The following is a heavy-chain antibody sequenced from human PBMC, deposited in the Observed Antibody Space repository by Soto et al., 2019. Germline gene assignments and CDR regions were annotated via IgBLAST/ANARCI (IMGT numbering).Heavy chain of an antibody. Sequence: SETLSLTCTVSGGSISSSSYYWGWIRQPPGKGLEWIGSIYYSGSTYYNPSLKSRVTISVDTSKNQFSLKLSSVTAADTAVYYCARVAIGYGMDVWGQGTTVTVSS. CDR3: ARVAIGYGMDV. V-gene: IGHV4-39*07. CDR2: IYYSGST. CDR1: GGSISSSSYY. J-gene: IGHJ6*02.